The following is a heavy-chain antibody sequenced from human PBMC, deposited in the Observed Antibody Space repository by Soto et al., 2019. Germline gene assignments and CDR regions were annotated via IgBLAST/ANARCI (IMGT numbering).Heavy chain of an antibody. CDR2: IYHSGST. D-gene: IGHD3-22*01. CDR1: GGSISSGGYS. V-gene: IGHV4-30-2*01. J-gene: IGHJ4*02. Sequence: SETLSLTCAVSGGSISSGGYSWSWIRQPPGKGLEWIGYIYHSGSTYYNPSLKSRVTISVDRSKNQFSLKLSSVTAADTAVYYCARGSDYYDSSGPIDYWGQGTLVTVSS. CDR3: ARGSDYYDSSGPIDY.